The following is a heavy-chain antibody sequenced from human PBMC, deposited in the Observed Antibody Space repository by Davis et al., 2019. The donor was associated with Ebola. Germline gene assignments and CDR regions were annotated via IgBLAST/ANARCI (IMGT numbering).Heavy chain of an antibody. CDR1: GGSFSGYY. Sequence: GSLRPSSAVYGGSFSGYYWSWIRQPPGKGLDWIGEINHSGSTNYNPSLKSRVTISVDTSKNQFSLKLSSVTAADTAVYYCARGRTIWYGMDVWGQGTTVTVSS. V-gene: IGHV4-34*01. J-gene: IGHJ6*02. D-gene: IGHD3-3*01. CDR3: ARGRTIWYGMDV. CDR2: INHSGST.